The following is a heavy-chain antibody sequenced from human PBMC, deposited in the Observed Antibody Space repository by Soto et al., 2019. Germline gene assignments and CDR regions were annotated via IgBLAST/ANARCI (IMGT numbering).Heavy chain of an antibody. V-gene: IGHV3-23*01. CDR3: ARRGSGSYYDY. J-gene: IGHJ4*02. Sequence: DVQLLESGGGLVQPGGSLRLSCAASGFTFSSYAMRWVRHAPVKGLEWVSAISGSGDSTYYADSVKGRFTISRDNSKNTLYLQMNSLRAEDTAVYYCARRGSGSYYDYWGQGTLVTVSS. CDR1: GFTFSSYA. D-gene: IGHD1-26*01. CDR2: ISGSGDST.